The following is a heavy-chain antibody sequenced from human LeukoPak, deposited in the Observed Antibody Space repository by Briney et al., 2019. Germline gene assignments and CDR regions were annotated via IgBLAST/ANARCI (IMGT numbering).Heavy chain of an antibody. V-gene: IGHV4-39*07. D-gene: IGHD6-13*01. CDR2: IYYSGST. Sequence: SETLSLTCTVSRGSLGSSSYYWGWIRPPPGKGLAWIGSIYYSGSTYYNPSLKSRVTISVDTSKNQFSLKLSSVTAADTAVYYCARDVGSSWGFDYWGQGTLVTVSS. CDR3: ARDVGSSWGFDY. CDR1: RGSLGSSSYY. J-gene: IGHJ4*02.